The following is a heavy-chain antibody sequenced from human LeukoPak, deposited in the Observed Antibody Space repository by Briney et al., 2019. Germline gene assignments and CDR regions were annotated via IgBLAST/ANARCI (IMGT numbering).Heavy chain of an antibody. CDR3: ARDTQITIFGVVIIGYYYYGMDV. V-gene: IGHV1-46*01. CDR1: GYTFTSYY. Sequence: ASVKVSCKASGYTFTSYYMHWVRQAPGQGLEWMGIINPSGGSTSYAQKFQGRVTMTRDTSASTAYMELSSLRSEDTAVYYCARDTQITIFGVVIIGYYYYGMDVWGQGTTVTVSS. J-gene: IGHJ6*02. CDR2: INPSGGST. D-gene: IGHD3-3*01.